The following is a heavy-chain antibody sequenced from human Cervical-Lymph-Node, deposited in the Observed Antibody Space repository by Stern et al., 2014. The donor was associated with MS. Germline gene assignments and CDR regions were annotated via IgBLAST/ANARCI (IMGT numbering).Heavy chain of an antibody. CDR3: ARVPGGFGGDY. V-gene: IGHV4-61*02. CDR2: FHTSGST. D-gene: IGHD3-3*01. CDR1: GDSITRGSYS. Sequence: QVQLQESGPGLVKPSQTLSLTCTVSGDSITRGSYSWSWVRQPAGRGLEWIGRFHTSGSTNYNPSLHRRVTISADTCKNHFSPQLKSVTAADTAVYYCARVPGGFGGDYWGQGTLVTVSS. J-gene: IGHJ4*02.